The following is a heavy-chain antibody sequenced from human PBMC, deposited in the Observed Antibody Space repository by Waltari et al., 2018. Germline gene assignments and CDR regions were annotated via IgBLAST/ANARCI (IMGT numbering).Heavy chain of an antibody. CDR1: GFSFGSQA. J-gene: IGHJ4*02. V-gene: IGHV3-23*04. D-gene: IGHD1-20*01. Sequence: EVQLAESGGGLVQPGGSLRLSLRASGFSFGSQAINWVRQAPGKGLEWVSAISGNGDTTYYADSVKGRVTISRDNSKNTLYLQMHSLRPEDTAVYYCAKDRAVKGFLYIFDYWGQGTPVTVSS. CDR2: ISGNGDTT. CDR3: AKDRAVKGFLYIFDY.